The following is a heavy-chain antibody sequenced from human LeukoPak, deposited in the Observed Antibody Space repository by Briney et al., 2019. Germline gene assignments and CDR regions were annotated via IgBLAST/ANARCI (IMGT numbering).Heavy chain of an antibody. Sequence: SETLSLTCTVSGGSISSSSYYWDWIRQPPGKGLEWIGSIYYSGSTNYNPSLKSRVTISVDTSKNQFSLKLNSVTAADTAVYYCARKSVAVRDAFDIWGQGTMVTVSS. J-gene: IGHJ3*02. V-gene: IGHV4-39*07. CDR1: GGSISSSSYY. CDR3: ARKSVAVRDAFDI. CDR2: IYYSGST. D-gene: IGHD6-19*01.